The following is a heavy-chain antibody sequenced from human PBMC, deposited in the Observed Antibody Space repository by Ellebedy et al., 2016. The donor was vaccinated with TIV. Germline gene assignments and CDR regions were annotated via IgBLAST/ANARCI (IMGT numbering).Heavy chain of an antibody. CDR1: GGPITNYY. CDR3: ARGAEDFGGVNFDI. J-gene: IGHJ3*02. CDR2: MHYNGNT. V-gene: IGHV4-59*01. Sequence: SETLSLTCTVSGGPITNYYWSWIRQPPGKGLEWIGYMHYNGNTNFNTSLRGRASISLDTSKNQFSLKVTHVTAADTAMYYCARGAEDFGGVNFDIWGQGTMVTASS. D-gene: IGHD4-23*01.